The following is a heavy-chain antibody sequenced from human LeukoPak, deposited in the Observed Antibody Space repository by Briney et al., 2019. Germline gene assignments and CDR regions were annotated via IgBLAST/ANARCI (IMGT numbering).Heavy chain of an antibody. J-gene: IGHJ5*02. CDR3: ASFRGGSWFDP. Sequence: PSETLSLTCTVSGGSISNYSWSWIRQPPGKGLEWIGYFYISGSTNYHPSLKSRVTTSVDTSKNQFSLKLSSVTAADTAIYYCASFRGGSWFDPWGQGTLVTVSS. CDR2: FYISGST. D-gene: IGHD3-16*01. V-gene: IGHV4-4*09. CDR1: GGSISNYS.